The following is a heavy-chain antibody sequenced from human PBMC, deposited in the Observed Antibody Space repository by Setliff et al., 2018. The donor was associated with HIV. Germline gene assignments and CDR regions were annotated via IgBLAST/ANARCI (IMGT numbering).Heavy chain of an antibody. J-gene: IGHJ4*02. Sequence: SETLSLTCSVSGGSISSGSYYWGWTRQPAGKGLEWIGHIYTDGTIKYNPSLKSRLTISLDTSKNQFSLKLNSVTAADTAVYYCERGGQSSGYAIEYWGQGTLVPSPQ. CDR1: GGSISSGSYY. D-gene: IGHD5-12*01. CDR2: IYTDGTI. V-gene: IGHV4-61*09. CDR3: ERGGQSSGYAIEY.